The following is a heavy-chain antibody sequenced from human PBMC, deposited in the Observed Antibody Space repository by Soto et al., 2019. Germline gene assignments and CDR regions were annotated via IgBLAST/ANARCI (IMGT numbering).Heavy chain of an antibody. V-gene: IGHV3-30*02. CDR1: GFTFSSYG. CDR3: AKSGFKNNWFDP. Sequence: GGSLRLSCAASGFTFSSYGMHWVRQAPGKGLEWVAVIWYDGSNKYYADSVKGRFTISRDNSKNTLYLQMNSLRAEDTAVYYCAKSGFKNNWFDPWGQGTLVTVSS. J-gene: IGHJ5*02. D-gene: IGHD3-10*01. CDR2: IWYDGSNK.